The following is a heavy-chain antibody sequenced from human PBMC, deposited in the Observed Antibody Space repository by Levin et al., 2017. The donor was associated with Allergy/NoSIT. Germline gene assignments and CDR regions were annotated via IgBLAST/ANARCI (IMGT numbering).Heavy chain of an antibody. CDR2: IWYDGSNK. J-gene: IGHJ6*02. D-gene: IGHD3-22*01. CDR1: GFTFSSYG. CDR3: ARERGVYDSSGYYYETYYYGMDV. V-gene: IGHV3-33*01. Sequence: QSGGSLRLSCAASGFTFSSYGMHWVRQAPGKGLEWVAVIWYDGSNKYYADSVKGRFTISRDNSKNTLYLQMNSLRAEDTAVYYCARERGVYDSSGYYYETYYYGMDVWGQGTTVTVSS.